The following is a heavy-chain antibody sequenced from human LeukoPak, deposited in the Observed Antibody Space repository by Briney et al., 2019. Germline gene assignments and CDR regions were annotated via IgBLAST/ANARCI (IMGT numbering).Heavy chain of an antibody. Sequence: SETLSLTCTVSGYSISSGYYWGWIRQPPGKGLERIGSVVHSGTTYYNPSLKSRVTISVDTSKNQFSLKLSSVTAADTAVYYCAAFLLQQINVFDIWGQGTMVTVSS. V-gene: IGHV4-38-2*02. CDR1: GYSISSGYY. J-gene: IGHJ3*02. CDR3: AAFLLQQINVFDI. D-gene: IGHD1-1*01. CDR2: VVHSGTT.